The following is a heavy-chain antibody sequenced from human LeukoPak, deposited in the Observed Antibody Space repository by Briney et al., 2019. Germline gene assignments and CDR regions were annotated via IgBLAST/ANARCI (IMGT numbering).Heavy chain of an antibody. CDR3: ASSRSAGLWFG. CDR1: GSSISSYY. V-gene: IGHV4-59*01. Sequence: SETLSLTCTVSGSSISSYYWSWIRQPPGKGLEWIGYIYYSGSTNYNPSLKSRVTISVDTSKNQFSLKLSSVTAADTAVYYCASSRSAGLWFGWGQGTLVTVSS. J-gene: IGHJ4*02. CDR2: IYYSGST. D-gene: IGHD3-10*01.